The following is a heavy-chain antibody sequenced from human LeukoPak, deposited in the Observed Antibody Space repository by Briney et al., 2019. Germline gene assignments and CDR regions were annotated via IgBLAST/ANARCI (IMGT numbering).Heavy chain of an antibody. J-gene: IGHJ4*02. V-gene: IGHV4-34*01. CDR2: INHSGST. D-gene: IGHD3-3*01. Sequence: PSETLSLTCAVYGGSFSGYYWSWLRQPPGKGLEWIGEINHSGSTNYNPSLKSRVTMSVYTSKNQFSLKLSSVTAADTAVYYCARARYYDFWSGSPYYFDYWGQGTLVTVSS. CDR3: ARARYYDFWSGSPYYFDY. CDR1: GGSFSGYY.